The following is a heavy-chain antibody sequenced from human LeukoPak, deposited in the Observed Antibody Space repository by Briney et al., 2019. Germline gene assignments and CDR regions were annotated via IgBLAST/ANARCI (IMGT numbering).Heavy chain of an antibody. CDR2: INDSGTT. D-gene: IGHD4-17*01. Sequence: ETPSLTCAVSGGSLKNHYWTWFRQSPGKRLEWIGLINDSGTTVYDPSLKSRVTISIDTSKNQFSLKLTSMTAADTAVYFCARDEAGHYALALWGQGTPVTVSS. CDR1: GGSLKNHY. CDR3: ARDEAGHYALAL. V-gene: IGHV4-34*01. J-gene: IGHJ5*02.